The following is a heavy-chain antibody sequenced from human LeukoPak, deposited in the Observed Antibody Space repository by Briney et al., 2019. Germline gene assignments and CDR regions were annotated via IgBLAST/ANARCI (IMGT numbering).Heavy chain of an antibody. J-gene: IGHJ4*02. CDR2: IYTSGST. CDR3: ARSTAMVPLDY. D-gene: IGHD5-18*01. V-gene: IGHV4-4*07. Sequence: SETLSLTCTVSGGSISSYYWSWIRQPAGKGLEWIGRIYTSGSTNYNPSLRSRVTISVDKSKNQFSLKLSSVIAADTAVYYCARSTAMVPLDYWGQGTLVTVSS. CDR1: GGSISSYY.